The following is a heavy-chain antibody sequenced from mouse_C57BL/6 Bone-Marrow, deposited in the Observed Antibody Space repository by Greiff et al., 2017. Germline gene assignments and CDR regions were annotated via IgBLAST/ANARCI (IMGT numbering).Heavy chain of an antibody. Sequence: EVKVEESGGGLVKPGGSLKLSCAASGFTFSSYAMSWVRQTPEKRLEWVATISDGGSYTYYPDNVKGRFTISRDNAKNNLYLQMSHLKSEDTAMYYCARGYDFDFDYWGQGTTLTVSS. J-gene: IGHJ2*01. CDR3: ARGYDFDFDY. D-gene: IGHD2-4*01. V-gene: IGHV5-4*03. CDR1: GFTFSSYA. CDR2: ISDGGSYT.